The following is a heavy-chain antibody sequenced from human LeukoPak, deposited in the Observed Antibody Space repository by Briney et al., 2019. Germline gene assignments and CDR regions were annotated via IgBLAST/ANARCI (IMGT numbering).Heavy chain of an antibody. CDR2: IYTSGST. CDR3: ARDKYDILTGYEYFDY. CDR1: GGSIISYY. J-gene: IGHJ4*02. D-gene: IGHD3-9*01. Sequence: PSETLSLTCTVSGGSIISYYWSLIRQPAGKGLEWIGRIYTSGSTNYNPSLKSRVTMSVDTSKNQFSLKLSSVTAADTAVYYCARDKYDILTGYEYFDYWGQGTLVTVSS. V-gene: IGHV4-4*07.